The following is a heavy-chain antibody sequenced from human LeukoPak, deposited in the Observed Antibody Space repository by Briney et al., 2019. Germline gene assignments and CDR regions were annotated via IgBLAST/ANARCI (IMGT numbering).Heavy chain of an antibody. J-gene: IGHJ4*02. CDR2: INPSDGTT. CDR1: GYAFTTYF. V-gene: IGHV1-46*01. D-gene: IGHD2-21*02. CDR3: ARGTIVVVTAISGVDY. Sequence: GSVKVSCKASGYAFTTYFIQWVRQAPGQGLEWMGIINPSDGTTSYAQKFQGRVTMTRDTSTSTVYMELSSLRSEDTAVYYCARGTIVVVTAISGVDYWGQGTLVTVSS.